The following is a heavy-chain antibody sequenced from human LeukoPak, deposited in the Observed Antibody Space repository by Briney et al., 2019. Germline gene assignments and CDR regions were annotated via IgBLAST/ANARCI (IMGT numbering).Heavy chain of an antibody. D-gene: IGHD2-2*01. Sequence: SETLSPTCTVSGGSISSYYWGWIRQPPGKGLEWIGYIYYSGSTNYNPSLKSRVTISVDTSKNQFSLKLSSVTAADTAVYYCARTIVVVPDNWFDPWGQGTLVTVSS. CDR2: IYYSGST. V-gene: IGHV4-59*01. CDR3: ARTIVVVPDNWFDP. CDR1: GGSISSYY. J-gene: IGHJ5*02.